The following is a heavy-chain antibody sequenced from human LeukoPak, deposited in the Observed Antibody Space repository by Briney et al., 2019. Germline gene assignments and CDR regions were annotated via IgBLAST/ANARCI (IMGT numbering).Heavy chain of an antibody. CDR1: GYRFTDYY. CDR3: ARADRLDGSPYLIGP. CDR2: INPNSGGT. D-gene: IGHD1-26*01. J-gene: IGHJ5*02. V-gene: IGHV1-2*02. Sequence: ASVTVSYKPSGYRFTDYYMHWVRQAPGQALEGIGWINPNSGGTSTAQKFQGRITITRDTSITTDYMAVSWLTSDATAIYSCARADRLDGSPYLIGPWGQGTLVTVSS.